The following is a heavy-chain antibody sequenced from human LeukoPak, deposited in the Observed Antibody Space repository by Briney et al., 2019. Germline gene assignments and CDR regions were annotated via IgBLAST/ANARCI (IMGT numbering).Heavy chain of an antibody. J-gene: IGHJ6*02. CDR3: VRDRFYGMDV. CDR1: GFTFSSSW. V-gene: IGHV3-74*01. CDR2: INHDGSTT. Sequence: GGSLRLSCAASGFTFSSSWMHWVRQAPGKGLVWVSRINHDGSTTNYVDSVKGRFTISRDNAKNTLYLQMNSLRAEDTAVFYCVRDRFYGMDVWGQGTTVTVSS.